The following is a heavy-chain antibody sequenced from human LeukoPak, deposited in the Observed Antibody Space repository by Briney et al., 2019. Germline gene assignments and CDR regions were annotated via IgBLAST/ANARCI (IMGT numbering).Heavy chain of an antibody. CDR2: ISSSSTYI. CDR3: AGSYGGWSPFVS. Sequence: PGGSLRLSCAASGFTFSSYSMNWVRQAPGKGLEWVSSISSSSTYIYYTDSVKGRFTISRDNAKNSLFLQMKSLGVADTALYYCAGSYGGWSPFVSWGQGTLVTVSS. CDR1: GFTFSSYS. J-gene: IGHJ4*02. V-gene: IGHV3-21*01. D-gene: IGHD3-16*01.